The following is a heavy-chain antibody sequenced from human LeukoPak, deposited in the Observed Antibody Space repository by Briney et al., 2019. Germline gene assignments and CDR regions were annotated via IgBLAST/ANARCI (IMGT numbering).Heavy chain of an antibody. CDR1: GFTFSSYW. J-gene: IGHJ4*02. CDR3: STLTSRGLSDS. D-gene: IGHD1-20*01. Sequence: GGSLRLSCAASGFTFSSYWMSWVRQAPGKGLEWVGRIKSKADGETIDYAAPVKGRFTFSRDDSKNMLYLQMNSLKSEDTAVYYCSTLTSRGLSDSWGQGTLVTVSS. CDR2: IKSKADGETI. V-gene: IGHV3-15*01.